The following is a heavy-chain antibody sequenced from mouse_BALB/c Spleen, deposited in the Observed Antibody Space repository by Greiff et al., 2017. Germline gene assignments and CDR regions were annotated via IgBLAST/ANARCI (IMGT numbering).Heavy chain of an antibody. V-gene: IGHV3-6*02. D-gene: IGHD2-1*01. CDR1: GYSITSGYY. CDR2: ISYDGSN. Sequence: EVQRVESGPGLVKPSQSLSLTCSVTGYSITSGYYWNWIRQFPGNKLEWMGYISYDGSNNYNPSLKNRISITRDTSKNQFFLKLNSVTTEDTATYYCANYGNPYYFDYWGQGTTLTVSS. CDR3: ANYGNPYYFDY. J-gene: IGHJ2*01.